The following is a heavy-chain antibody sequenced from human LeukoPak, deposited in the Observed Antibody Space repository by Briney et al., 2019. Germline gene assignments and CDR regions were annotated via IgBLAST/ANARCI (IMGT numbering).Heavy chain of an antibody. CDR2: ISGSGGST. D-gene: IGHD3-22*01. Sequence: GGSLRLSCAASGFTFSSYAMSWVRQAPGKGLEWVSAISGSGGSTYYADSVKGRFTISRDNSKNTLYLQMNSLRAEDTAVYYCAKDQFGGRYYDSSGLYFDYWGQGTLVTVPS. V-gene: IGHV3-23*01. CDR3: AKDQFGGRYYDSSGLYFDY. CDR1: GFTFSSYA. J-gene: IGHJ4*02.